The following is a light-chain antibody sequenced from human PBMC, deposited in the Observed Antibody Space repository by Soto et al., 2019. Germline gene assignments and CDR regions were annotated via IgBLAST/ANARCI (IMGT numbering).Light chain of an antibody. CDR3: QQYNSYPLT. CDR2: GAS. Sequence: ETVMTQSPATLSVSPGERATLPCRASQSISSNLARFQQKPGQAPRLLIYGASTRDTGIPARFSGSGSGTDFTLTISRLEPEDFATYYCQQYNSYPLTFGQGTRPEI. J-gene: IGKJ5*01. V-gene: IGKV3-15*01. CDR1: QSISSN.